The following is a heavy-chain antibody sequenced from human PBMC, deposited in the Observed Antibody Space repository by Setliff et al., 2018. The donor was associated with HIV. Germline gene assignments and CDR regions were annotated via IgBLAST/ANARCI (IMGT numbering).Heavy chain of an antibody. D-gene: IGHD5-18*01. CDR2: IWFDGSNK. Sequence: GGSLRLSCAPSGFTFSNFGMNWVRQAPGKGLEWVAVIWFDGSNKYYADSVKGRFTISRDNSENTLYLQMNSLRAEDTAVYYCAKEKGAHSYADYWGQGTLVTVSS. CDR3: AKEKGAHSYADY. J-gene: IGHJ4*02. V-gene: IGHV3-33*06. CDR1: GFTFSNFG.